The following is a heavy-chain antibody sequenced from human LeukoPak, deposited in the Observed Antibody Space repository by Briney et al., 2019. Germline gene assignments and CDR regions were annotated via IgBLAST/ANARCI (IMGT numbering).Heavy chain of an antibody. CDR3: ARDLSSSSNYVDGTFDF. D-gene: IGHD4-11*01. J-gene: IGHJ3*01. V-gene: IGHV4-4*07. CDR2: IYTSGST. Sequence: PSETLSLTCTVSGGSISSYYWSWIRQPAGKGLEWIGRIYTSGSTNYNPSLKSRVTMSVDTSKNQFSLKLSSVTAADTAVYYCARDLSSSSNYVDGTFDFWGQGTLVTVSS. CDR1: GGSISSYY.